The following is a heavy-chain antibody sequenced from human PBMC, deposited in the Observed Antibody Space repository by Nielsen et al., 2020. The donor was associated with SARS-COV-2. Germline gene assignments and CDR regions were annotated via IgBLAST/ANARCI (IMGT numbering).Heavy chain of an antibody. CDR2: IWYDGSNK. V-gene: IGHV3-33*01. D-gene: IGHD5-18*01. CDR1: GFTFSSYG. J-gene: IGHJ4*02. Sequence: SLKIFCAASGFTFSSYGMHWVRQAPGKGLEWVAVIWYDGSNKYYADSVKGRFTISRDNSKNTLYLQMNSLRAEDTAVYYCARGWRYSYGFDYWGQGTLVTVSS. CDR3: ARGWRYSYGFDY.